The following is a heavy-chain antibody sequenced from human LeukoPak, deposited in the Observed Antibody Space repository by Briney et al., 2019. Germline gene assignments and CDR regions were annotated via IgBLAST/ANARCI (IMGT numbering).Heavy chain of an antibody. V-gene: IGHV1-8*02. CDR1: GYTFTSYD. CDR2: MNPNSGNT. D-gene: IGHD3-10*01. Sequence: ASVKVSCKASGYTFTSYDINWVRQATGQGLEWMGWMNPNSGNTGYAQKFQGRVTMTRDTSISTAYMELSRLRSDDTAVYYCARVLYYYGSGSHPYFDYWGQGTLVTVSS. J-gene: IGHJ4*02. CDR3: ARVLYYYGSGSHPYFDY.